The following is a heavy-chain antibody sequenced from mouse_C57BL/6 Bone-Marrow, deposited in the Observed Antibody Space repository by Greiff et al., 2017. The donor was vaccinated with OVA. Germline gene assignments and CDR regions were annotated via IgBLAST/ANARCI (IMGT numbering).Heavy chain of an antibody. CDR3: ADGNYWYFDY. J-gene: IGHJ2*01. CDR1: GYAFSSSW. CDR2: IYPGDGDT. V-gene: IGHV1-82*01. Sequence: VQLQQSGPELVKPGASVKISCKASGYAFSSSWMNWVKQRPGKGLEWIGRIYPGDGDTNYNGKFKGKATLTADKSSSTAYMQLSSLTSEDSAVYFCADGNYWYFDYWGQGTTLTVSS. D-gene: IGHD2-1*01.